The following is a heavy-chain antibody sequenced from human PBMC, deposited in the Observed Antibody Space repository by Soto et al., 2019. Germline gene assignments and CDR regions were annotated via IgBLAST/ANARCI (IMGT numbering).Heavy chain of an antibody. CDR1: GFTFSDYY. J-gene: IGHJ6*02. D-gene: IGHD5-12*01. CDR3: ARDRYIYSGYDLPYYGMDV. Sequence: GGSLRLSCAASGFTFSDYYMSWIRQAPGKGLEWVSYISSSSSYTNYADSVKGRFTISRDNAKNSLYLQMNSLRAEDTAVYYCARDRYIYSGYDLPYYGMDVWGQGTTVTVSS. CDR2: ISSSSSYT. V-gene: IGHV3-11*06.